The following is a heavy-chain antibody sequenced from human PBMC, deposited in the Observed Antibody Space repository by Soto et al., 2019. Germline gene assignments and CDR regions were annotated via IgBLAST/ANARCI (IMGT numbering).Heavy chain of an antibody. D-gene: IGHD1-7*01. CDR1: GFTFSSYA. CDR2: ISYDGSNK. V-gene: IGHV3-30-3*01. J-gene: IGHJ6*02. Sequence: QVQLVESGGGVVQPGRSLRLSCAASGFTFSSYAMHWVRQAPGKGLEWVAVISYDGSNKYYADSVKGRFTISRDNSKNTLYLQMNSLRAEDTAVYYCARENWSYSTDYGMDVWGQGTTVTVSS. CDR3: ARENWSYSTDYGMDV.